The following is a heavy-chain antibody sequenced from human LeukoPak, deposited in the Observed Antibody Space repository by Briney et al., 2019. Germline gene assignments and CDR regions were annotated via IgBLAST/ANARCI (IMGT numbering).Heavy chain of an antibody. CDR2: ITGSGGGT. J-gene: IGHJ6*02. V-gene: IGHV3-23*01. Sequence: PGGSVRLSCAASGFTFSSYAMTWVRQAPGKGLEWVSTITGSGGGTYYAASVRGRFSISRDNSKNTLYLQMNSLRAEDTAVYYCAKNYASGRGVPYAMDVWGQGTTVTVAS. CDR1: GFTFSSYA. D-gene: IGHD3-10*01. CDR3: AKNYASGRGVPYAMDV.